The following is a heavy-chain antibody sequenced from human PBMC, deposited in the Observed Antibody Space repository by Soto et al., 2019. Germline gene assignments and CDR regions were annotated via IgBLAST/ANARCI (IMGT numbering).Heavy chain of an antibody. CDR1: GFTFSSYG. CDR3: AKAVGYGAYYYYYGMDV. D-gene: IGHD4-17*01. J-gene: IGHJ6*02. V-gene: IGHV3-30*18. CDR2: ISYDGSNK. Sequence: QVQLVESGGGVVQPGRSLRLSCAASGFTFSSYGMHWVRQAPGKGLEWVAVISYDGSNKYYADSVKGRFTISRDNSKNTLYLQMNSLRAEDTAVYHCAKAVGYGAYYYYYGMDVWGQGTTVTVSS.